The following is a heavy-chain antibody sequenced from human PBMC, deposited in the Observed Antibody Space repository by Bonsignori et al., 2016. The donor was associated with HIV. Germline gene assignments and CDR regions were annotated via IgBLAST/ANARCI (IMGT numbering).Heavy chain of an antibody. CDR1: GGSFSGYY. D-gene: IGHD6-19*01. CDR2: INHSGST. J-gene: IGHJ6*02. CDR3: ASGSAVAGYYYYYGMDV. V-gene: IGHV4-34*01. Sequence: QVQLQQWGAGLLKPSETLSLTCAVYGGSFSGYYWSWIRQPPGKGLEWIGEINHSGSTNYNPSLKSRVTISVDTSKNQSSLKLSSVTAADTAVYYCASGSAVAGYYYYYGMDVWGQGTTVTVSS.